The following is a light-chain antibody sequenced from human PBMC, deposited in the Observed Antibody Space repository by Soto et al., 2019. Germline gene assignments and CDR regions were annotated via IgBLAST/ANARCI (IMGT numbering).Light chain of an antibody. CDR2: DTS. CDR1: QSIRTNF. J-gene: IGKJ2*01. V-gene: IGKV3-20*01. Sequence: ENVLTQSPGTLSLSPGERATLSCRASQSIRTNFLAWYQQKPGQAPRLLIYDTSKRIPGIPDRFSGSGSGTDFTLTISRLEPEDFAVYYCQQYGSSYTFGQGTKLEIK. CDR3: QQYGSSYT.